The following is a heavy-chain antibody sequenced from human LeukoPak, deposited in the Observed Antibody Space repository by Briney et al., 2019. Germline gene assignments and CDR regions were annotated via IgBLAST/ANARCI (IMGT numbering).Heavy chain of an antibody. CDR3: AREGYSGYDMDYYYYGMDV. J-gene: IGHJ6*02. CDR1: GFTFSSYT. D-gene: IGHD5-12*01. CDR2: IDGSGGST. Sequence: GGSLRLSCAASGFTFSSYTMSGVRQAPGKGLEWVSAIDGSGGSTYYADSVKGRFTISRDNAKNSLYLQMSSLRAEDTAVYYCAREGYSGYDMDYYYYGMDVWGQGTTVTVSS. V-gene: IGHV3-23*01.